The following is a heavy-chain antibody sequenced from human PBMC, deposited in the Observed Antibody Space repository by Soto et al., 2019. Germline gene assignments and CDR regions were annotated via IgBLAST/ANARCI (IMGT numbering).Heavy chain of an antibody. CDR2: IAYDGSNK. J-gene: IGHJ4*02. D-gene: IGHD5-18*01. CDR3: ARDSGYNYGSPIDY. CDR1: GFTFSSYV. V-gene: IGHV3-30-3*01. Sequence: QVQLVESGGGVVQSGRYLTLSCAASGFTFSSYVMHWVRQAPGKGLEWVGVIAYDGSNKYYADSVKGRFTISRDNSKNTLYLQMNSLRADDTAVYYCARDSGYNYGSPIDYWGQGILVTVSS.